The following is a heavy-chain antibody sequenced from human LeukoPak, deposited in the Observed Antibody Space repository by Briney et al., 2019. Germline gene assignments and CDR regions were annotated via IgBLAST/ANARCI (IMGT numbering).Heavy chain of an antibody. CDR3: ARGWRSRACWFDP. Sequence: SETLSLTCTVSGGSISSGGYYWSWIRRHPGKGLEWIGYIYYSGSTYYNPSLKSRVTISVDTSKNQFSLKLSSVTAADTAVYYCARGWRSRACWFDPWGQGTLVTVSS. J-gene: IGHJ5*02. D-gene: IGHD6-13*01. CDR1: GGSISSGGYY. V-gene: IGHV4-31*03. CDR2: IYYSGST.